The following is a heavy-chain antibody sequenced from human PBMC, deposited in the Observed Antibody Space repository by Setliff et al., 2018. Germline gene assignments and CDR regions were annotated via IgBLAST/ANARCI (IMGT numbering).Heavy chain of an antibody. V-gene: IGHV3-74*01. D-gene: IGHD3-10*01. CDR3: ARLAGNYYGMDV. Sequence: SGGSLRLSCAASGFTFSSYWMHWVRQAPGKGLVWVSRINSDGSSTSYADSVKGRFTISRDNAKNTLYLQMNSLRAEDTAVYYCARLAGNYYGMDVWGQGTTVTVSS. CDR2: INSDGSST. J-gene: IGHJ6*02. CDR1: GFTFSSYW.